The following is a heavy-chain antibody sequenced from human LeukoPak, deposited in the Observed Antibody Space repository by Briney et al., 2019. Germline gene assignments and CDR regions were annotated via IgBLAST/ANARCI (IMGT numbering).Heavy chain of an antibody. CDR3: ARGRDIVVVPAAWIGFDY. CDR1: GGSFSGYY. D-gene: IGHD2-2*01. J-gene: IGHJ4*02. CDR2: INHSGST. V-gene: IGHV4-34*01. Sequence: SETLSLTCAVYGGSFSGYYWSWIRQPPGKGLEWIGEINHSGSTNYNPSLKSRVTISVDTSKNQFSLKLSSVTAADTAVYYCARGRDIVVVPAAWIGFDYWGQGTLVTVSS.